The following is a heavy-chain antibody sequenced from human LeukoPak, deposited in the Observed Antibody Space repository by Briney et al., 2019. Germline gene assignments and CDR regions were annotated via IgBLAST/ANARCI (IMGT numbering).Heavy chain of an antibody. Sequence: SETLSLTCTVSGGSISSFYWSWIRQPAGKGLEWIGRTHTSGSTNYNPSLKSRVTMSVDTSKNQFSLKLSSVTAADAAVYYCARDVVAAAGTWDYWGQGTLVTVSS. V-gene: IGHV4-4*07. CDR2: THTSGST. J-gene: IGHJ4*02. D-gene: IGHD6-13*01. CDR3: ARDVVAAAGTWDY. CDR1: GGSISSFY.